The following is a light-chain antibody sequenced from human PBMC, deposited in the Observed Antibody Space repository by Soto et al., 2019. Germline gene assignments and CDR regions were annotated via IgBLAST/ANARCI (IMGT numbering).Light chain of an antibody. CDR1: QNINNW. CDR2: DAF. Sequence: QMTQSPSPLSASVGDRATITCRASQNINNWLAWYQQKPGKAPKLLIYDAFSLGSGVPSRFSGSGSGTNFTLTISSLQPDDFATYHCQQYHTYPYTFGQGTNLEIK. CDR3: QQYHTYPYT. V-gene: IGKV1-5*01. J-gene: IGKJ2*01.